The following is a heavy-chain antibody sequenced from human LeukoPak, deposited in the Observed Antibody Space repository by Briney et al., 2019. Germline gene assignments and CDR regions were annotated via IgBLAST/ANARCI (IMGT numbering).Heavy chain of an antibody. CDR1: GGSFSGYY. Sequence: PSETLSLTCAVYGGSFSGYYWSWIRQPPGKGLEWIGEINHSGSTNYNPSLKSRVTISVDTSKNQFPLKLSSVTAADTAVYYCAGGYSYGSPDYWGQGTLVTVSS. V-gene: IGHV4-34*01. CDR3: AGGYSYGSPDY. D-gene: IGHD5-18*01. CDR2: INHSGST. J-gene: IGHJ4*02.